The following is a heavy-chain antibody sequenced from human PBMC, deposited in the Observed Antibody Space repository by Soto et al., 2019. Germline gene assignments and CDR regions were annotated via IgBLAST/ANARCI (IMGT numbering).Heavy chain of an antibody. V-gene: IGHV3-30*18. J-gene: IGHJ4*02. CDR1: GFTFSSYG. Sequence: LRLSCAASGFTFSSYGMHWVRQAPGKGLEWVAVISYDGSNKYYADSVKGRFTISRDNSKNTLYLQMNSLRAEDTAVYYCAKDLYYYDSSGYPDYWGQGTLVTVSS. CDR3: AKDLYYYDSSGYPDY. CDR2: ISYDGSNK. D-gene: IGHD3-22*01.